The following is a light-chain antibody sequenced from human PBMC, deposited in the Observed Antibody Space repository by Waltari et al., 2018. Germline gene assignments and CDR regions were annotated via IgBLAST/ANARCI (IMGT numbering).Light chain of an antibody. Sequence: QSALTQPASASGSPGRSITISCTGTSSDVGGYHYVSWVQQHPGKAPKLMIDEVSNRPSGVSNRFSGSKSGNTASLTISGLQAEDEADYYCSSYTSSSTLGVFGGGTKLTVL. CDR2: EVS. J-gene: IGLJ2*01. CDR3: SSYTSSSTLGV. CDR1: SSDVGGYHY. V-gene: IGLV2-14*01.